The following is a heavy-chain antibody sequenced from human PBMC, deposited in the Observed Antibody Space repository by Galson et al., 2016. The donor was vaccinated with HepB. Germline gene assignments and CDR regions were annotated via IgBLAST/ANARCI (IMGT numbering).Heavy chain of an antibody. CDR1: GYTFTDYY. Sequence: SVKVSCKVSGYTFTDYYIHWVRQAPGQGLEWMGGIIPIVGIAHYAQNFQGRVTIAADKSTSTAYMELSSLRSEDTAVYYCATSYDYIWGTLDYWGQGTLVTVSS. J-gene: IGHJ4*02. V-gene: IGHV1-69*10. CDR2: IIPIVGIA. CDR3: ATSYDYIWGTLDY. D-gene: IGHD3-16*01.